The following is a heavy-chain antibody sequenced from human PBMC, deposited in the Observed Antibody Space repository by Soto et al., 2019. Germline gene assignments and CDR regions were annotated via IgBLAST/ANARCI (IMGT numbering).Heavy chain of an antibody. CDR2: IYYSGST. Sequence: KPSETLSLTCTVSGGSISSYYWSWIRQPPGKGLEWIGYIYYSGSTNYNPSLKSRVTISVDTSKNQFSLKLSSVTAADTAVHYCARGSSYMVRGENYYYYGMDVWGQGTTVTVSS. D-gene: IGHD3-10*01. J-gene: IGHJ6*02. V-gene: IGHV4-59*01. CDR1: GGSISSYY. CDR3: ARGSSYMVRGENYYYYGMDV.